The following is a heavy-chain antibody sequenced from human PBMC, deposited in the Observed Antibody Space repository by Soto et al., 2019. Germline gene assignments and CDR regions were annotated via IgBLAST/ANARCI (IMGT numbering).Heavy chain of an antibody. Sequence: ASVKVSCKASGGTFSSYAISWVRQAPGQGLEWMGGIIPIFGTANYAQKFQGRVTITADKSTSTAYMELSSLRSEDTAVYYCARVGRHVDTAMAAYYYGMDVWGQGTTVTVSS. D-gene: IGHD5-18*01. CDR1: GGTFSSYA. CDR2: IIPIFGTA. CDR3: ARVGRHVDTAMAAYYYGMDV. V-gene: IGHV1-69*06. J-gene: IGHJ6*02.